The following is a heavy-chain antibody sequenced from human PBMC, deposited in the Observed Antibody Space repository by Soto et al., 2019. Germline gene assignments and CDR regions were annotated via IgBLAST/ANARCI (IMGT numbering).Heavy chain of an antibody. CDR2: ISAYNGNT. Sequence: AASVKVSCKASGYTFTSYGISWVRQAPGQGIEWMGWISAYNGNTNYAQKLQGRVTMTTDTSTSTAYMALRSLRSDDTAVYYCARAIRVICAFDIWGQGTMVTVSS. CDR3: ARAIRVICAFDI. D-gene: IGHD3-16*02. CDR1: GYTFTSYG. J-gene: IGHJ3*02. V-gene: IGHV1-18*01.